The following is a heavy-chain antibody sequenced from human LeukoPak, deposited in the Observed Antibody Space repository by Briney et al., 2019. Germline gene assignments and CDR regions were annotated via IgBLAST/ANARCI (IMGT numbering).Heavy chain of an antibody. J-gene: IGHJ4*02. CDR3: ARDLPVTTEYFGY. V-gene: IGHV3-21*01. CDR2: ISSSSSYI. D-gene: IGHD4-17*01. CDR1: GFTFSSYS. Sequence: PGGSLRLSCAASGFTFSSYSMNWVRQAPGKGLEWVSSISSSSSYIYYADSVKGRFTISRDNAKNSLYLQMNSLRAEDTAVYYCARDLPVTTEYFGYWGQGTLVTVSS.